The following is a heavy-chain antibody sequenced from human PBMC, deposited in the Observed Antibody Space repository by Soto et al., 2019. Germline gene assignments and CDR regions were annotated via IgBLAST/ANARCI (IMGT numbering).Heavy chain of an antibody. CDR1: GYTFNTYG. D-gene: IGHD3-3*01. Sequence: ASVKVSCKTSGYTFNTYGINWVRQAPGQGLELMGWISAYDGKTTYAEKFQGRVTLTTDTTTSTAYMELRSLRSDDPAIYYCARDPHEFWTSYCFDPWGQGTPVTVSS. J-gene: IGHJ5*02. CDR2: ISAYDGKT. V-gene: IGHV1-18*01. CDR3: ARDPHEFWTSYCFDP.